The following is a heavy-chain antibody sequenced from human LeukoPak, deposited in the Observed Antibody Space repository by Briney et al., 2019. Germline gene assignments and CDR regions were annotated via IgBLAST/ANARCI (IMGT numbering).Heavy chain of an antibody. CDR3: ARSVFGELLFDP. J-gene: IGHJ5*02. CDR2: MNPNSGNT. CDR1: GYTFTSYD. D-gene: IGHD3-10*02. V-gene: IGHV1-8*01. Sequence: ASVKVSCKASGYTFTSYDINWVRQATGQGLEWMGRMNPNSGNTGYAQKFQGRVTMTRNTSISTAYMELSSLRSEDTAVYYCARSVFGELLFDPWGQGTLVTVSS.